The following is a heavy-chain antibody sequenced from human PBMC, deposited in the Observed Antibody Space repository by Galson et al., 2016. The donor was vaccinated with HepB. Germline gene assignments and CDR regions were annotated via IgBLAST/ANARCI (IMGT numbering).Heavy chain of an antibody. V-gene: IGHV3-23*01. CDR2: INGGGDTT. D-gene: IGHD2-21*01. J-gene: IGHJ4*02. CDR1: GFTVSSNY. Sequence: SLRLSCAASGFTVSSNYMSWVRQAPGKGLEWVSTINGGGDTTYYADPVKGRFTISRDNSRNTLSLQMNSLRGEDTAVYYCASPVPLGDWGQGTLVTVSS. CDR3: ASPVPLGD.